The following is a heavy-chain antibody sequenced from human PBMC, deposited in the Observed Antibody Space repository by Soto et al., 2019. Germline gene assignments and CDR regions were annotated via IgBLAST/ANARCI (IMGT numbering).Heavy chain of an antibody. Sequence: QVQLVQAGAEVKKPGSSVKVSCTASGTTFNTFAISWVRQAPGQGLEWMGGIIPVLGPAFCLQKFQGRVTITADKSTTTAYLELSSPRSEDTAVYYCARAAKRYFDKWGQGTLVPVS. CDR1: GTTFNTFA. CDR2: IIPVLGPA. CDR3: ARAAKRYFDK. V-gene: IGHV1-69*06. J-gene: IGHJ4*02.